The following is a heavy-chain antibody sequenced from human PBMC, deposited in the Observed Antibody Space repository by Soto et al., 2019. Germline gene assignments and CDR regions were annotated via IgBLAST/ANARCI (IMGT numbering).Heavy chain of an antibody. CDR1: GYTFTGYY. J-gene: IGHJ6*02. CDR2: INPNSGGT. CDR3: AREGGQLLWYDHYYGMDV. V-gene: IGHV1-2*04. D-gene: IGHD3-10*01. Sequence: QVQLVQSGAEVKKPGASVKVSCKASGYTFTGYYMHWVRQAPGQGLEWMGWINPNSGGTNYAQKFQGWVTMTRDTSISTAYMELRRLRSDDTAVYYCAREGGQLLWYDHYYGMDVWGQGTTVTVSS.